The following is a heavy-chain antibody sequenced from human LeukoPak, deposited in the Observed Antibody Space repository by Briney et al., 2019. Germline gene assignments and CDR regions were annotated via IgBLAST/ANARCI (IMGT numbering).Heavy chain of an antibody. Sequence: GASVKVSCKASGYTFTHYAMNWVRQAPGQGLEWMGWINPNSGGTNYAQKFQGWVTMTRDTSISTAYMELSRLRSDDTAVYYCARDHGTRHPWSGYLHSYYYYGMDVWGQGTTDTVSS. J-gene: IGHJ6*02. CDR3: ARDHGTRHPWSGYLHSYYYYGMDV. D-gene: IGHD3-3*01. CDR2: INPNSGGT. V-gene: IGHV1-2*04. CDR1: GYTFTHYA.